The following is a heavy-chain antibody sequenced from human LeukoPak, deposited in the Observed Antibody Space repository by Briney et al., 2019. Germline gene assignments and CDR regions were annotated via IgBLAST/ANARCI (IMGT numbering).Heavy chain of an antibody. J-gene: IGHJ4*02. CDR1: GFTFSSYA. Sequence: GSLRLSCAASGFTFSSYAMSWVRQAPGKGLEWVATIYGGGTSTHYADSVKCRFTISRDNSKNTLYLQMSSLRAEDTAVYYCARPDDWGQGTLVTVSS. CDR2: IYGGGTST. V-gene: IGHV3-23*01. CDR3: ARPDD.